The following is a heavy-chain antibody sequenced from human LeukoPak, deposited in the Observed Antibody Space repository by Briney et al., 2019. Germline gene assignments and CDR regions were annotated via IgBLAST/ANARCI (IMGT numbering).Heavy chain of an antibody. CDR2: IIPILGIA. D-gene: IGHD3-22*01. Sequence: SVKVSCKASGGTFSSYAISWVRQAPGQGLEWMGRIIPILGIANYAQKLQGRVTITADKSTSTAYMELSSLRSEDTAVYYCARGQADYYDSSGYAAFDIWGQGTMVTVSS. CDR3: ARGQADYYDSSGYAAFDI. V-gene: IGHV1-69*04. CDR1: GGTFSSYA. J-gene: IGHJ3*02.